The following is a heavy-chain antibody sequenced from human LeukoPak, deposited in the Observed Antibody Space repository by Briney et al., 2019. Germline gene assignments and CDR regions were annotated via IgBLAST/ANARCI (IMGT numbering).Heavy chain of an antibody. J-gene: IGHJ3*02. D-gene: IGHD3-22*01. Sequence: GGSLRLSCAASGFTFSSYAMSWARQAPGKGLEWVSAISGSGGSTYYADSVKGRFTISRDNSKNTLYLQMNSLRAEDTAVYYCAKGDSSGYYGYDAFDIWGQGTMVTVSS. CDR1: GFTFSSYA. CDR2: ISGSGGST. CDR3: AKGDSSGYYGYDAFDI. V-gene: IGHV3-23*01.